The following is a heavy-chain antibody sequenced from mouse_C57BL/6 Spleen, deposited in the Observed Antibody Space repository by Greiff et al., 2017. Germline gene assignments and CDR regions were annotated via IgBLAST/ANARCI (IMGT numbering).Heavy chain of an antibody. D-gene: IGHD1-1*01. J-gene: IGHJ4*01. V-gene: IGHV1-78*01. Sequence: VQLQESDAELVKPGASVKISCKVSGYTFTDHTIHWMKQRPEQGLEWIGYIYPSDGSTKYNEKFKGKATLPADKSSSTAYMQLNSLTSEDSAVYIFAREGTTVLDRAMDYWGQGTSGTASS. CDR1: GYTFTDHT. CDR3: AREGTTVLDRAMDY. CDR2: IYPSDGST.